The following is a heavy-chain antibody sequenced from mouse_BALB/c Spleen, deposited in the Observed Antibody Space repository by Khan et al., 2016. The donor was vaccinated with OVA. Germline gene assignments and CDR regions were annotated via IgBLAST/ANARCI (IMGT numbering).Heavy chain of an antibody. Sequence: VQLQQPGPELMKPGASVKISCKSSGYSFTSYYIHWVKQSHGKTLEWIGYIDPFNGGSTYNQKFKGKATLTVDKSPSTAYMYLSSLTSEDSAVXYCARHGSTSWFAYWGQGTLVTVSA. CDR2: IDPFNGGS. V-gene: IGHV1-31*01. CDR3: ARHGSTSWFAY. D-gene: IGHD1-1*01. CDR1: GYSFTSYY. J-gene: IGHJ3*01.